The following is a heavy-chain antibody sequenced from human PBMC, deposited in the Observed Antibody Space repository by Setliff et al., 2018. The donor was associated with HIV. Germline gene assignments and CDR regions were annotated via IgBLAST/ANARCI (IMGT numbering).Heavy chain of an antibody. Sequence: GASVKVSCKASGYTFSGYYMHWVRQAPGQGLEWMGWINPNSGGTNYAQKFQGRVTMTRDTSISTAYMELSRLRSDDTAVYYCARGDILAVPAAIDMDVWGKGTTVTVSS. CDR1: GYTFSGYY. CDR2: INPNSGGT. CDR3: ARGDILAVPAAIDMDV. J-gene: IGHJ6*03. D-gene: IGHD2-2*01. V-gene: IGHV1-2*02.